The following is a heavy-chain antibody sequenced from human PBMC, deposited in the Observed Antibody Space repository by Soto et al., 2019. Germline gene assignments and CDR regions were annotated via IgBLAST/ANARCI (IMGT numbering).Heavy chain of an antibody. Sequence: QVQLVESGGGVVQPGRSLRLSCAAFGFTFIGYGMHWVGQAPGKGLEWVAVISYDGSNKYYADSVKGRFTISRDNSKNTLYLQMNSLRAEDTAVYYCAKEWVYDSSGWSFDYWGQGTLVTASS. J-gene: IGHJ4*02. CDR2: ISYDGSNK. D-gene: IGHD3-22*01. V-gene: IGHV3-30*18. CDR3: AKEWVYDSSGWSFDY. CDR1: GFTFIGYG.